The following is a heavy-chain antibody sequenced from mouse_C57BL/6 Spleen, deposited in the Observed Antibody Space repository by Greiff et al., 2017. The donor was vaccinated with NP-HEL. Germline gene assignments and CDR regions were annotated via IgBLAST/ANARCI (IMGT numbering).Heavy chain of an antibody. D-gene: IGHD2-4*01. Sequence: QVHVKQSGAELVRPGTSVKVSCKASGYAFTNYLIEWVKQRPGQGLEWIGVINHGSGGTTYNEKFKGKATLTADKSSSPAYMQLSSLTSEDSAVYFCARIYYDYRYFDVWGTGATVTVSS. J-gene: IGHJ1*03. V-gene: IGHV1-54*01. CDR2: INHGSGGT. CDR3: ARIYYDYRYFDV. CDR1: GYAFTNYL.